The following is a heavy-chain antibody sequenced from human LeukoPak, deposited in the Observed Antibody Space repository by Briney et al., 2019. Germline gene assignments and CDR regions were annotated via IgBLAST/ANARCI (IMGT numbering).Heavy chain of an antibody. CDR1: GFTVSSNY. CDR2: IYSGGST. CDR3: ARVRTYYYDSSGYLSGSYFDY. J-gene: IGHJ4*02. D-gene: IGHD3-22*01. Sequence: GGSLRLSCAASGFTVSSNYMSWDRQAPGKGLEWASVIYSGGSTYYADSVKGRFTISRDNSKNTLYLQMNSLRAEDTAVYYCARVRTYYYDSSGYLSGSYFDYWGQGTLVTVSS. V-gene: IGHV3-53*01.